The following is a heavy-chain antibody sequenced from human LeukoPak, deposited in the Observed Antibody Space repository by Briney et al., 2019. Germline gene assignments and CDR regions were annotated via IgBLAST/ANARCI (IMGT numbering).Heavy chain of an antibody. CDR3: ARECHGGLFDY. V-gene: IGHV1-46*01. CDR1: GYTFTSYY. D-gene: IGHD2-15*01. J-gene: IGHJ4*02. Sequence: ASVKVSCKASGYTFTSYYIHWVRQAPGQALEWMGIINPGSGGTTYAQKFQGRVTMTRDTSTSTVYMELSSLRSEDTAVYYCARECHGGLFDYWGQGTLVTVSS. CDR2: INPGSGGT.